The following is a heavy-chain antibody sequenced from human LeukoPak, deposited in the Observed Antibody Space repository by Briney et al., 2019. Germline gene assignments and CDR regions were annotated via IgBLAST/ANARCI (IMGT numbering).Heavy chain of an antibody. J-gene: IGHJ4*02. CDR1: GASISTGYYY. CDR2: LHPTGST. D-gene: IGHD4-4*01. CDR3: VRDRGDYSGDPGYFEY. Sequence: SETLSLTCTVSGASISTGYYYWTWIRHHPGKGLEWIGCLHPTGSTYYNPALKSRLSISVGTSKNQFSLRLSPVTVADTAVYYCVRDRGDYSGDPGYFEYWGQGILVTVSS. V-gene: IGHV4-31*03.